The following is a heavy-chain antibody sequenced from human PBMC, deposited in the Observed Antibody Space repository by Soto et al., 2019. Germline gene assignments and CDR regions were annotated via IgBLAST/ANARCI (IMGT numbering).Heavy chain of an antibody. CDR1: GGTFSSYA. V-gene: IGHV1-69*01. Sequence: QVQLVQSGAEVKKPGSSVKVSCKASGGTFSSYAISWVRQAPGQGLEWMGGIIPIFGTANYAQKFQGRVTITGDESTSTAYMELSSLRSEDTAVYYCASPYGDVFPHYYYGMDVWGQGTTVTVSS. D-gene: IGHD4-17*01. J-gene: IGHJ6*02. CDR3: ASPYGDVFPHYYYGMDV. CDR2: IIPIFGTA.